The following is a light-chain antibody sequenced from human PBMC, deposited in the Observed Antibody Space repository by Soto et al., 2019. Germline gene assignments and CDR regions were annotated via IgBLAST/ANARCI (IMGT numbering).Light chain of an antibody. Sequence: DIQMTQSPSSASASVGERLTITCRASQGISTWIAWYQQKPGKAPELLIYDASSLQSGVPSRFSGSGSGTDFTLTISSLQPEDFATYYCQQVNSFPLTFGGGTKVEIK. J-gene: IGKJ4*01. CDR2: DAS. CDR1: QGISTW. CDR3: QQVNSFPLT. V-gene: IGKV1D-12*01.